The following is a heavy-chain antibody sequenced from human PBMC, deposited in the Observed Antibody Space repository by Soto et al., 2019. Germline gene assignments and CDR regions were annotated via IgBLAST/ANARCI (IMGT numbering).Heavy chain of an antibody. V-gene: IGHV1-2*02. Sequence: QVQLVQSGAEVKKPGASVKVSCKASGYTFTAYYIHWVRQAPGQGLEWMGWINPNTGGTNYAQNLQGRVTMTRDTSTSTAFMVLSRPRSYDTALYCSAALVIPPQYYFYGVDVGGQGTRVTVSS. CDR3: AALVIPPQYYFYGVDV. CDR2: INPNTGGT. D-gene: IGHD3-9*01. CDR1: GYTFTAYY. J-gene: IGHJ6*02.